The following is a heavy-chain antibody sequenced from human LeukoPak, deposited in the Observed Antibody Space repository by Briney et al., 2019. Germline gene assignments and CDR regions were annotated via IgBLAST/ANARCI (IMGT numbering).Heavy chain of an antibody. J-gene: IGHJ2*01. V-gene: IGHV1-18*01. CDR2: ISTYNGNT. CDR3: ARTYGDYDGSYWYFDL. Sequence: ASVKVSCKASGYTFTSYGITWVRQAPGQGLEWMGWISTYNGNTDYAQKLQGRVTMTTDTSTSTAYMELRSLRSDDKAMYYCARTYGDYDGSYWYFDLWGRGTLVTVSS. D-gene: IGHD4-17*01. CDR1: GYTFTSYG.